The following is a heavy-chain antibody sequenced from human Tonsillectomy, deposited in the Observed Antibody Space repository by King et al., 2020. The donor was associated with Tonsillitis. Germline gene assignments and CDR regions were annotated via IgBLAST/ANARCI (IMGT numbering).Heavy chain of an antibody. CDR2: ISSSNGNT. J-gene: IGHJ5*02. CDR3: ARDWVPLTGPGTSRVGP. Sequence: VQLVESGTEVKKPGASVRVSCKTSGYTFIRYGVTWVRQAPGQGLEWMGWISSSNGNTNYAQKFQGRVTMTTDTSTSTAFLELRSLRSDDTAKYYCARDWVPLTGPGTSRVGPLGQGTLVTVSP. V-gene: IGHV1-18*01. D-gene: IGHD4-23*01. CDR1: GYTFIRYG.